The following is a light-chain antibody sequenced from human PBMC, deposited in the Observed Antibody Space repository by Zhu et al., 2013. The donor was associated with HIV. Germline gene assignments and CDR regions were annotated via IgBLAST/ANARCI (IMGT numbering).Light chain of an antibody. CDR3: GTWDNSLSAV. V-gene: IGLV1-51*01. Sequence: QSVLTQPPSVSAAPGQKVTISCSGSSSNIGKNYVSWYQQVPGTAPKLLIYDNNKRPSGIPDRFSGSKSGTSATLGITGLQTGDEADYYCGTWDNSLSAVFGGGAKLTVL. J-gene: IGLJ3*02. CDR2: DNN. CDR1: SSNIGKNY.